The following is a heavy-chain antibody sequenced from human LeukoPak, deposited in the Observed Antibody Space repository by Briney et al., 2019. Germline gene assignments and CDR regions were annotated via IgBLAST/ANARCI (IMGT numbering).Heavy chain of an antibody. V-gene: IGHV4-59*08. Sequence: GSLRLSCVVSGFTLSNAWMTWVRQAPGKGLEWIGYISYSGNTNYNPSLKSRVTISVDTSKNQFSLNLSSVTAADTAVYYFARSASYLGDHDFDIWGQGTMVTVS. CDR3: ARSASYLGDHDFDI. J-gene: IGHJ3*02. D-gene: IGHD2-21*02. CDR1: GFTLSNAW. CDR2: ISYSGNT.